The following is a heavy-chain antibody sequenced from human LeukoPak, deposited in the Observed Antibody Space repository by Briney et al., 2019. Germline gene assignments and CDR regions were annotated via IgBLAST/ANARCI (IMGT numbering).Heavy chain of an antibody. CDR2: IWYDGSNK. CDR3: AKDLHNPVDDY. V-gene: IGHV3-33*06. D-gene: IGHD6-19*01. J-gene: IGHJ4*02. Sequence: SGGSLRLSCAASGFTFSGYGMHWVRQAPGKGLEWVAAIWYDGSNKYYADSVKGRFTISRDNSKNTLYLQMNSLRAEDTAVYYCAKDLHNPVDDYWGQGTLVTVSS. CDR1: GFTFSGYG.